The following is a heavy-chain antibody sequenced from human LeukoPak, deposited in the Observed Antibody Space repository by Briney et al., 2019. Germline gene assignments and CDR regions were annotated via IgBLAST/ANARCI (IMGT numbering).Heavy chain of an antibody. J-gene: IGHJ4*02. CDR2: IDTDGSST. D-gene: IGHD5-12*01. V-gene: IGHV3-74*01. Sequence: PGGSLRLSCAASGFTFSSYWMHWVRQTPEKGLVWVSRIDTDGSSTIYADSVKGRFTISRDNAKNTLFLRMNSLRAEDTAVYYCTRGYVGIDYWGQGTLVTVSS. CDR3: TRGYVGIDY. CDR1: GFTFSSYW.